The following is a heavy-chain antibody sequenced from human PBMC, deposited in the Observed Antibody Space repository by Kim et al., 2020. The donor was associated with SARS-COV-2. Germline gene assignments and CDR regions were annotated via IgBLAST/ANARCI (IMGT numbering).Heavy chain of an antibody. Sequence: SGKGRLTIARDNSKNTVYLQMNSLRAEDTVVYYCAKVGSAYCGGSCPIDYWGQGTLVTVSS. V-gene: IGHV3-33*06. J-gene: IGHJ4*02. D-gene: IGHD2-21*01. CDR3: AKVGSAYCGGSCPIDY.